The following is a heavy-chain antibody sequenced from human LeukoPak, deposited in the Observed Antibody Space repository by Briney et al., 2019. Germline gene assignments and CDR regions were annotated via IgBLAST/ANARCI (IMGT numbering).Heavy chain of an antibody. J-gene: IGHJ6*03. CDR3: ARVSIVVVPAAITENDYYYYYMDV. CDR1: GAPITSGVHS. CDR2: LYYSGAT. Sequence: SETLSLTCTVSGAPITSGVHSGSWTPPPPGKAREGFGYLYYSGATHSNPALKSRVTISVDTSKNQFSLKLSSVTAADTAVYYCARVSIVVVPAAITENDYYYYYMDVWGKGTTVTVSS. D-gene: IGHD2-2*01. V-gene: IGHV4-31*03.